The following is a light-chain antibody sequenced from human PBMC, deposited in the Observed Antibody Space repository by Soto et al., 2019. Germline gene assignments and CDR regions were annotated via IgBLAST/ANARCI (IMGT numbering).Light chain of an antibody. V-gene: IGKV3-20*01. CDR1: QSVGSNY. Sequence: VLTQSADTLSLYPGERATLSCRASQSVGSNYLAWYQQKPGQAPRLLIYGASSRATGIPDRFSGSGSGTDFTLTISILETEDFALYHCHQYGNSPLTFGQGTKVDI. CDR3: HQYGNSPLT. CDR2: GAS. J-gene: IGKJ1*01.